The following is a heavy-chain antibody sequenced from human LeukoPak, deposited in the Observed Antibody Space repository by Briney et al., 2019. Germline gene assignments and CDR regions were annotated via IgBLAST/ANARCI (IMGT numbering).Heavy chain of an antibody. CDR1: GFTFSSYS. V-gene: IGHV3-21*01. CDR2: ISSSSSYI. Sequence: GGSLRLSCAASGFTFSSYSMNWVRQAPGKGLEWVSSISSSSSYIYYADSVKGRFTISRDNAKNSLYLQMNSLRAEDTAVYYCARKCGGGSCLHYYYMDVWGKGTTVTVSS. CDR3: ARKCGGGSCLHYYYMDV. D-gene: IGHD2-15*01. J-gene: IGHJ6*03.